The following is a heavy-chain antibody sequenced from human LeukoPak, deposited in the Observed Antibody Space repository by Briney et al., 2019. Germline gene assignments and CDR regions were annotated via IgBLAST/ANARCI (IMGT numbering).Heavy chain of an antibody. V-gene: IGHV3-30*18. Sequence: PGGSLRLSCAASGFTFSSYGMHWVRQAPGKGLEWVAVISYEGSNKYYADSVKGRFTISRDNSKNTLYLQMNSLRAEDTAVYYCAKVKDTATDPGGRYFDYWGQGTLVTVSS. CDR1: GFTFSSYG. CDR2: ISYEGSNK. J-gene: IGHJ4*02. CDR3: AKVKDTATDPGGRYFDY. D-gene: IGHD5-18*01.